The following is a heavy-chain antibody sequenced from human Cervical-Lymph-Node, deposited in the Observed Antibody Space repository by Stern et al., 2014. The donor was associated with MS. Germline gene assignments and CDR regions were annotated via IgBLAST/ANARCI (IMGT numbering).Heavy chain of an antibody. CDR1: GGTFNNYG. V-gene: IGHV1-69*01. CDR3: ARDEDFGLAHGMDV. J-gene: IGHJ6*02. CDR2: IIPIFGTA. Sequence: QVQLVQSGAEVKKPGSSVKVSCKASGGTFNNYGLSWVRQAPGQGLEWMGGIIPIFGTANYAQSFQGSVTITADESTSTAYMELSSLRAEDTAVYYCARDEDFGLAHGMDVWGQGTTVTVSS. D-gene: IGHD3-10*01.